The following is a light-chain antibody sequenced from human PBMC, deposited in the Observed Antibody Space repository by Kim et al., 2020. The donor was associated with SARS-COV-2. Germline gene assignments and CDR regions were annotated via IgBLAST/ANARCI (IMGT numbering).Light chain of an antibody. J-gene: IGKJ2*01. Sequence: DIVMTQTPLSLSVIPGQPASISCKSSQSLLQSNGKTFLFWYLQKPGQSLHLLIYEVSSRFSGVSDRFSGSGSGTDFTLKISRVEAEDVGVYYCMQSKEHPYTFGQGTKLEI. CDR3: MQSKEHPYT. CDR2: EVS. CDR1: QSLLQSNGKTF. V-gene: IGKV2-29*02.